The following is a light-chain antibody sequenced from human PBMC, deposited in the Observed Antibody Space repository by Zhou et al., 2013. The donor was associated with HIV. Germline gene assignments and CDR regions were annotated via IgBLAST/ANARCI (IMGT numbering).Light chain of an antibody. CDR3: QQRSIWPLS. Sequence: EIVLTQSPATLSLSPGERATLSCRASQSVARFLAWYQQKPGQAPRLLIYDTSNRATDIPARFSGSGSGTDFTLTISSLEPEDFAVYYCQQRSIWPLSFGGGTKVEIK. CDR1: QSVARF. CDR2: DTS. J-gene: IGKJ4*01. V-gene: IGKV3-11*01.